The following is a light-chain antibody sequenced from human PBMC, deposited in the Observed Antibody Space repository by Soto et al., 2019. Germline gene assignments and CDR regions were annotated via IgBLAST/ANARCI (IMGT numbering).Light chain of an antibody. CDR2: DVT. Sequence: QSSLSQPRSVSWSPGQSVTISCTGTSSDVGGYNYVSWYQQNPGKAPKLMIHDVTKRPSGVPDRFSGSKSGNTASLTISGLQAEDEADYYCCSYAGNYTYVFGTGTKVTVL. V-gene: IGLV2-11*01. J-gene: IGLJ1*01. CDR3: CSYAGNYTYV. CDR1: SSDVGGYNY.